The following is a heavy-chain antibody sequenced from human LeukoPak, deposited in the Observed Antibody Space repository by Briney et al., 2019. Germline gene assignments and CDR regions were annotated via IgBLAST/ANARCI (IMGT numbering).Heavy chain of an antibody. V-gene: IGHV3-30*02. CDR1: GFTFSSYG. CDR3: ARDPARYGSGSRNCFDP. Sequence: GGSLRLSCAASGFTFSSYGMHWVRQAPGKGLEWVAFIRYDGSNKYYTDSVKGRFTISRDNSKNTLYLQMNSLRAEDTAVYYCARDPARYGSGSRNCFDPWGQGTLVTVSS. J-gene: IGHJ5*02. D-gene: IGHD3-10*01. CDR2: IRYDGSNK.